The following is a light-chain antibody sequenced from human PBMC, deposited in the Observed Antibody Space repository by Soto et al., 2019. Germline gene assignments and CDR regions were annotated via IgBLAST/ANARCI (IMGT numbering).Light chain of an antibody. CDR2: EAA. J-gene: IGKJ2*01. V-gene: IGKV3-11*01. Sequence: EIGLTQSPATLSLSPGERATLSCRPSQSVSSYLAWYQQQPGQAPRLLIYEAANRATGIPARFSGSGSGTDFTLTISSLEPEDFAVYYCQQRSNWPPYTVGQGTKVDIK. CDR3: QQRSNWPPYT. CDR1: QSVSSY.